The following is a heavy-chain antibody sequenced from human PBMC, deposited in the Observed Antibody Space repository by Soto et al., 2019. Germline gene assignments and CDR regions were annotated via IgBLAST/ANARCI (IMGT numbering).Heavy chain of an antibody. CDR1: GFTFSSYA. V-gene: IGHV3-23*01. J-gene: IGHJ5*02. CDR2: ISGSGGST. D-gene: IGHD4-17*01. CDR3: AKMGHVDYGDSNWFDP. Sequence: HPGGSLRLSCSASGFTFSSYAMSWVRQAPGKGLEWVSAISGSGGSTYYADSVKGRFTISRDNSKNTLYLQMNSLRAEDTAVYYCAKMGHVDYGDSNWFDPWGQGTLVTV.